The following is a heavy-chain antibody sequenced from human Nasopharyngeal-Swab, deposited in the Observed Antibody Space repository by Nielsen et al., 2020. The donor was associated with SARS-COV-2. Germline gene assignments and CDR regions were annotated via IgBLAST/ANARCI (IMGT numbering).Heavy chain of an antibody. CDR1: GYTFTDYH. J-gene: IGHJ3*02. Sequence: ASVKVSCKASGYTFTDYHLHWVRQAPGQGLEWLGWINANSGVTNYAHKFKGRVTVTRDTSISTAYMELSRLRSDDTAVYYCARVPVYSGTYYAFDIWGQGTMVTVSS. V-gene: IGHV1-2*07. CDR2: INANSGVT. D-gene: IGHD1-26*01. CDR3: ARVPVYSGTYYAFDI.